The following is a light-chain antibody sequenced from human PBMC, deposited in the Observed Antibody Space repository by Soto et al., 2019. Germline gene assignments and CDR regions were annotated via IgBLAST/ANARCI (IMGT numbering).Light chain of an antibody. CDR3: QQRRNWPLT. Sequence: DIQMTQSPSSLSASVGDRVTITCRASQGIGNYLAWYQQKPGKVPKVLIYAASTLRSGVPSRFSGSGSGTDFTLTISSLQPEDVATYYCQQRRNWPLTFGGGTKVEI. J-gene: IGKJ4*01. CDR1: QGIGNY. CDR2: AAS. V-gene: IGKV1-27*01.